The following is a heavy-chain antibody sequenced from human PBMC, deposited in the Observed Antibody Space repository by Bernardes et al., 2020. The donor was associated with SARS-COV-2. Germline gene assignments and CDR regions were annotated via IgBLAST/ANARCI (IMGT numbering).Heavy chain of an antibody. J-gene: IGHJ4*02. V-gene: IGHV3-23*01. CDR2: ISGSGVST. CDR1: GFTFSSYA. CDR3: AKVGWEPPTFDY. D-gene: IGHD1-26*01. Sequence: GGSLRLSCAASGFTFSSYAMSWVRQAPGKGLEWVSTISGSGVSTYYADSVKGRFTISRDNSKNTLYLQMNSLRAEDTAVYYCAKVGWEPPTFDYWGQGTLVTVSS.